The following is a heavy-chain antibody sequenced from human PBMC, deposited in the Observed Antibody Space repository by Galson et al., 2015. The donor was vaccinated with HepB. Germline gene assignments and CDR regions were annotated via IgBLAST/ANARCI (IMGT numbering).Heavy chain of an antibody. V-gene: IGHV3-23*01. CDR3: AKDRPPLQDHGIDAFDI. CDR2: ISGSGGST. J-gene: IGHJ3*02. Sequence: SLRLSCAASGFTFSSYAMSWVRQAPGKGLEWVSAISGSGGSTYYADSVKGRFTISRDNSKNTLYLQMNSLRAEDTAVYYCAKDRPPLQDHGIDAFDIWGQGTMVTVSS. CDR1: GFTFSSYA. D-gene: IGHD4-11*01.